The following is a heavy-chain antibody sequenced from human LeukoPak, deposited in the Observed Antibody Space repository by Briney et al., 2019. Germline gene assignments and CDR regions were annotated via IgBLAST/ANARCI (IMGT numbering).Heavy chain of an antibody. J-gene: IGHJ4*02. CDR3: ASLVAAGTTPFDY. CDR2: ISSSGTTI. Sequence: GGSLRLSCAASGFTFSNYNMNWVRQAPGKGLEWVSYISSSGTTIYYADSVKGRFTISRDNAKNSLFPQMSSLRVEDTAVYYCASLVAAGTTPFDYWGQGTLVTVSS. V-gene: IGHV3-48*04. D-gene: IGHD6-13*01. CDR1: GFTFSNYN.